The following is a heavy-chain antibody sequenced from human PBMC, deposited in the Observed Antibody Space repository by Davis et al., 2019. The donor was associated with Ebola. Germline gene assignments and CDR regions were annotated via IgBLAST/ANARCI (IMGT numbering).Heavy chain of an antibody. CDR3: ARYGGSSWYGPIHGMDV. CDR1: GGTFSSYA. J-gene: IGHJ6*02. D-gene: IGHD6-13*01. V-gene: IGHV1-69*13. CDR2: IIPIFGTA. Sequence: SVKVSCKASGGTFSSYAISWVRQAPGQGLEWMGGIIPIFGTANYAQKFQGRVTITADESTSTAYMELSSLRSEDTAVYYCARYGGSSWYGPIHGMDVWGQGTTVTVSS.